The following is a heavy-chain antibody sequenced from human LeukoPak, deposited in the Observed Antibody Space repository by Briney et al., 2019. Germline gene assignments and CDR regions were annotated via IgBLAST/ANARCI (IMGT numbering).Heavy chain of an antibody. CDR1: GYSISSGYY. CDR2: IYHSGST. V-gene: IGHV4-38-2*01. Sequence: PSETLSLTCAVSGYSISSGYYWGWIRQPPGKGLEWIGSIYHSGSTYYNPSLKSRVTISVGTSKNQFSLKLSSVTAADTAVYYCARHLFYYYYYMDVWGKGTTVTVSS. CDR3: ARHLFYYYYYMDV. J-gene: IGHJ6*03.